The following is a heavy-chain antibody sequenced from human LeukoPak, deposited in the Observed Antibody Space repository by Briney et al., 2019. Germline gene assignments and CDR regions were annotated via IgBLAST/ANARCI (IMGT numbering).Heavy chain of an antibody. Sequence: SETLSLTRTVSGGSISSYYWSWIRQPAGKGLEWIGRIYTSGSTNYNPSLKSRVTMSVDTSKNQFSLKLSSVTAADTAVYYCARAKGYCSSTSCRDAFDIWGQGTMVTVSS. CDR1: GGSISSYY. CDR3: ARAKGYCSSTSCRDAFDI. J-gene: IGHJ3*02. D-gene: IGHD2-2*01. CDR2: IYTSGST. V-gene: IGHV4-4*07.